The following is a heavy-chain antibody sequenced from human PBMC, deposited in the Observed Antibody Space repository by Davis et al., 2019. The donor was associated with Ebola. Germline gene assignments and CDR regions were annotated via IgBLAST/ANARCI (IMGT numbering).Heavy chain of an antibody. J-gene: IGHJ6*02. CDR1: GDSVFGKNGA. CDR2: TYYTSKWFN. Sequence: PSETLSLTCAISGDSVFGKNGAWNWIRQSPSRGLEWLGRTYYTSKWFNDYAVFLQGRITINPDTSKNQLSLQLNSVTPEDTAVYYCVRGWGRTGLGVWGQGTTVTVSS. D-gene: IGHD1-26*01. V-gene: IGHV6-1*01. CDR3: VRGWGRTGLGV.